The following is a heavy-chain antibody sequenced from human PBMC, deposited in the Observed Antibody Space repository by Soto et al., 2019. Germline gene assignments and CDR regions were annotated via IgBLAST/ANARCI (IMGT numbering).Heavy chain of an antibody. V-gene: IGHV4-31*03. J-gene: IGHJ4*02. D-gene: IGHD6-6*01. CDR2: IYDSESA. CDR1: GESISSGGYY. CDR3: ARASSSSSAADY. Sequence: QVQLQESGPGLVKASQTLSLICSVSGESISSGGYYWSWIRHHPGKGLEWIGYIYDSESAYYNPSLKSRVTISIDTSKDHLAMKLSSVTAADTAVYYCARASSSSSAADYWGQGTLITVSS.